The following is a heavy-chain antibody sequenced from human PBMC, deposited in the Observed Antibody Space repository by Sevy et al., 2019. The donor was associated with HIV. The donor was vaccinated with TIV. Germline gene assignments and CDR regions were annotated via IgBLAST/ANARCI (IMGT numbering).Heavy chain of an antibody. Sequence: SQTLSLTCAISGDSVSNKGAAWNWIRQSPSRGLEWLGRTYYRSKWFNDYAVSVKSRITVTPDTSKNKFSLHLKTVTPEDTAVYYCVRDGPWGISTFDYWGPGTLVTVSS. CDR3: VRDGPWGISTFDY. J-gene: IGHJ4*02. V-gene: IGHV6-1*01. CDR1: GDSVSNKGAA. CDR2: TYYRSKWFN. D-gene: IGHD3-16*01.